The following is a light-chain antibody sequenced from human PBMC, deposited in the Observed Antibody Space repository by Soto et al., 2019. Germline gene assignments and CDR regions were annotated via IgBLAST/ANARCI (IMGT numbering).Light chain of an antibody. V-gene: IGKV1-5*01. Sequence: DIQMTQSPSTLSASVGDRVTITCRASQSISSWLAWYHQKPGKAPKLLIYDASSLESGVPFRFSGSGSGTDFTLTISSLQAEDFATYYCQQLSTYPSTFGGGTQVEIK. CDR2: DAS. J-gene: IGKJ4*01. CDR1: QSISSW. CDR3: QQLSTYPST.